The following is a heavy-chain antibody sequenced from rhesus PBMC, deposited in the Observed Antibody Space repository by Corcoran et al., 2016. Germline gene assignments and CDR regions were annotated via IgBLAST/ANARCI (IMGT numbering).Heavy chain of an antibody. Sequence: QVQLVPSGAEVKKPGSSVKVSCQASGYTFTDHYIHWVGPAPGQGLEWVGEINPKTSVTKYAQRFQGRVTVTSDTSTSTAYMELNSLRSEDTAIYYCERGDHLFDYWGQGVLVTVSS. CDR1: GYTFTDHY. V-gene: IGHV1-138*01. J-gene: IGHJ4*01. CDR2: INPKTSVT. D-gene: IGHD1-44*02. CDR3: ERGDHLFDY.